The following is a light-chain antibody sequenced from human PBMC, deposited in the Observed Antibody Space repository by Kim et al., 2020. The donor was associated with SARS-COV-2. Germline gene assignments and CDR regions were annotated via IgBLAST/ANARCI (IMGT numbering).Light chain of an antibody. Sequence: QTATLTCTGNSNIVGNQGAAWLQQHQGHPPKLLSYRNNNRPSGISERFSASRSGNTASLTITGLQPEDEADCYCSALDSSLSAWVFGGGTQLTVL. CDR3: SALDSSLSAWV. J-gene: IGLJ3*02. CDR2: RNN. V-gene: IGLV10-54*02. CDR1: SNIVGNQG.